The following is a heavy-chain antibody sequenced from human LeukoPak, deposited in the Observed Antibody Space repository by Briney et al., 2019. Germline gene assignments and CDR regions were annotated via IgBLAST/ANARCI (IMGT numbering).Heavy chain of an antibody. Sequence: SETLSLTCTVSGGSMSSHNWGWIRQPAGKGLEWIGRIYTSGSTNYNPSLKSRVTMSVDTSKSQFSLKISSVTAADTAVYYCVRDAPAYCGGDCYHPWFDPWGQGTLVTVSS. CDR1: GGSMSSHN. J-gene: IGHJ5*02. V-gene: IGHV4-4*07. CDR3: VRDAPAYCGGDCYHPWFDP. CDR2: IYTSGST. D-gene: IGHD2-21*02.